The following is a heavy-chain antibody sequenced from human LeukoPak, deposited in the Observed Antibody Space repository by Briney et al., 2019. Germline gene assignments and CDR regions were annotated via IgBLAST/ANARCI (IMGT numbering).Heavy chain of an antibody. Sequence: GGSLRLSCAASRFTFSSYWMSWVRQAPGKGLEWVANIKQDGSEKYYVDSVKGRFTISRDNAKNSLYLQMNSLRAEDTAVYYCARDGRVVPAAPWDYWGQGTLVTVSS. CDR2: IKQDGSEK. D-gene: IGHD2-2*01. CDR1: RFTFSSYW. CDR3: ARDGRVVPAAPWDY. V-gene: IGHV3-7*01. J-gene: IGHJ4*02.